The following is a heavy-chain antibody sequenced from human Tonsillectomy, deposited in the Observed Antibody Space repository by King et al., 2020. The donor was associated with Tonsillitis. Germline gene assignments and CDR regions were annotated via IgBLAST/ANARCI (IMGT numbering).Heavy chain of an antibody. CDR3: ARLKRATLRNYYYYMDV. V-gene: IGHV4-59*08. CDR1: GGSISSYY. CDR2: IYYSGST. Sequence: VQLQESGPGLVKPSETLSLTCTVSGGSISSYYWSWIRQPPGKGLEWIGYIYYSGSTNYNPSLKSRVTISVDTSKNQFSLKLSSVTAADTAVYYCARLKRATLRNYYYYMDVGGKGTTVTVSS. J-gene: IGHJ6*03. D-gene: IGHD1-26*01.